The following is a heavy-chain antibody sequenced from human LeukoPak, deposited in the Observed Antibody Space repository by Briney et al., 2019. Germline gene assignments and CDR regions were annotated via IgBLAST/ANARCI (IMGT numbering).Heavy chain of an antibody. CDR3: AHMYCSSITCPHYFDY. CDR2: IYWNDDK. CDR1: GFSLSTSGVG. J-gene: IGHJ4*02. Sequence: KESGPTLVKXTQTLTLTCTFSGFSLSTSGVGLGWLRQPPGKALEWLVLIYWNDDKRYSPSLNSRLTITKDTSKKQVVLSMTNMDPVDTATYYCAHMYCSSITCPHYFDYWGQGTLVTVSS. D-gene: IGHD2-2*01. V-gene: IGHV2-5*01.